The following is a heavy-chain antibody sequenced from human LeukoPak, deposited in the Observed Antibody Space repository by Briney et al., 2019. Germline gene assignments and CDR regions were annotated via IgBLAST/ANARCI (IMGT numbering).Heavy chain of an antibody. J-gene: IGHJ5*02. Sequence: SVKVSCKASGGSLNSHIFTWVRQAPGQGLEWMGKISPVIDVSKYAQKFQGRLTITADKSTATVYMELSGLKSDDTAVYYCARVNLRGSQYNWFDPWGQGTLVTVSS. CDR1: GGSLNSHI. D-gene: IGHD1-26*01. CDR3: ARVNLRGSQYNWFDP. CDR2: ISPVIDVS. V-gene: IGHV1-69*02.